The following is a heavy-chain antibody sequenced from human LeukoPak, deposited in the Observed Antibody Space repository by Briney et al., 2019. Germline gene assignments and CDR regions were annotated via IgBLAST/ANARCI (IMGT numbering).Heavy chain of an antibody. J-gene: IGHJ4*02. CDR3: VRCLGGLRYFDY. Sequence: SETLSLTCTVSVYSICSGFYWGWVGQSPAKRLEWIGSLYRSESTYYNPSLKSRVTISLDTSKNHFSLELSSVTAADTAVYYCVRCLGGLRYFDYWGQGTLVTVSS. CDR1: VYSICSGFY. D-gene: IGHD3-16*01. CDR2: LYRSEST. V-gene: IGHV4-38-2*02.